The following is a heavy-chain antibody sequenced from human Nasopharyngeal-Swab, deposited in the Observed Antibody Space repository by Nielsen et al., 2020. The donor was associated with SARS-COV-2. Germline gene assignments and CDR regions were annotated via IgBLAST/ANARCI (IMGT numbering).Heavy chain of an antibody. CDR2: INPHSGDT. J-gene: IGHJ4*02. CDR1: GYTFTDYY. V-gene: IGHV1-2*06. D-gene: IGHD3-10*01. Sequence: ASVKVSCKASGYTFTDYYMHWVRQAPGEGLEYMGRINPHSGDTNFAQKFQGRVTVTRDTSINTAYMELSSLRFDDTAVYYCARDDGDVPVMTGSGPPGGYWGQGTLVTVSS. CDR3: ARDDGDVPVMTGSGPPGGY.